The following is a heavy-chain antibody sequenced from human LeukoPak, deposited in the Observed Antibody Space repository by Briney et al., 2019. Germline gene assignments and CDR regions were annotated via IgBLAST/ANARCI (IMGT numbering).Heavy chain of an antibody. CDR3: ARHLATDGYNYFSHYYYYYMDV. Sequence: GESLKISCKASGYSFTKYWIGWVRQMPGKGLEWMGIIYPGDSDTRCSPSFQGQVTISADKSISTAYLQWSSLKASDTAMYYCARHLATDGYNYFSHYYYYYMDVWGKGTTVTVSS. D-gene: IGHD5-24*01. V-gene: IGHV5-51*01. CDR2: IYPGDSDT. CDR1: GYSFTKYW. J-gene: IGHJ6*03.